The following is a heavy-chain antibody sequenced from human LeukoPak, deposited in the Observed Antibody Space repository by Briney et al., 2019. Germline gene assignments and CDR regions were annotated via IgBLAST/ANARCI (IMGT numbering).Heavy chain of an antibody. Sequence: GGSLRLSCAASGFTFSSYCMNWVRQAPGKGLEWVSYISSSSSTIYYADSVKGRFTISRDNAKNSLYLQMNSLRAEDTAVYYCVREGRLRPSHIDYWGQGTLVTVSS. CDR1: GFTFSSYC. CDR2: ISSSSSTI. D-gene: IGHD2-15*01. CDR3: VREGRLRPSHIDY. J-gene: IGHJ4*02. V-gene: IGHV3-48*04.